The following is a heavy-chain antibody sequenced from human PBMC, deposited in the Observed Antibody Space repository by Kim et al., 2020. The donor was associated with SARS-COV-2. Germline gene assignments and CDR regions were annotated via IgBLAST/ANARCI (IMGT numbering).Heavy chain of an antibody. Sequence: GGSLRLSCAASGFTFSSYSMNWVRQAPGKGLEWVSSISSSSSYIYYADSVKGRFTISRDNAKNSLYLQMNSLRAEDTAVYYCARDRGRYDILTVYYPSYYYYGMDVWGQGTTVTVSS. CDR1: GFTFSSYS. CDR3: ARDRGRYDILTVYYPSYYYYGMDV. D-gene: IGHD3-9*01. J-gene: IGHJ6*02. V-gene: IGHV3-21*01. CDR2: ISSSSSYI.